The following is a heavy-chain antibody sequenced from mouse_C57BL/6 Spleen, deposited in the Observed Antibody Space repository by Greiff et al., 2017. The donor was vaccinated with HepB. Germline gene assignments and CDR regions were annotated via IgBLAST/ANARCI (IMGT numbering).Heavy chain of an antibody. CDR3: ARRTALYYAMDY. CDR1: GYTFTDYN. Sequence: VQLQQSGPELVKPGASVKIPCKASGYTFTDYNMDWVKQSHGKSLEWIGDINPNNGGTIYNQKFKGKATLTVDKSSSTAYMELRSLTSEDTAVYYCARRTALYYAMDYWGQGTSVTVSS. V-gene: IGHV1-18*01. CDR2: INPNNGGT. J-gene: IGHJ4*01.